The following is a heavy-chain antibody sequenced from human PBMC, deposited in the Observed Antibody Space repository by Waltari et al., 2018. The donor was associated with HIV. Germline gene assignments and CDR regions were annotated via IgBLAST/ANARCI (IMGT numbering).Heavy chain of an antibody. CDR2: MYAGGSDT. CDR3: ARHFRYSSSSDWFDP. V-gene: IGHV5-51*01. J-gene: IGHJ5*02. D-gene: IGHD6-6*01. CDR1: GYSFTSYW. Sequence: DVQLVQSGAEVKKPGESLKISCKVSGYSFTSYWIGWVLQVPGKGLEWMGIMYAGGSDTCYSPTSQGQVTNSTNKSISPAYLPWSSLKASDTAMYYCARHFRYSSSSDWFDPWGQGTLVTVSS.